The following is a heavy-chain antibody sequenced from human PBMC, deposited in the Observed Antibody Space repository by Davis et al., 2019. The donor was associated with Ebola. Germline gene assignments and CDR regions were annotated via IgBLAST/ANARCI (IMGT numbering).Heavy chain of an antibody. D-gene: IGHD4-17*01. CDR1: GFTFSSYA. V-gene: IGHV3-23*01. CDR2: ISGSGGST. CDR3: ARVVTTRTYYYGMDV. Sequence: GGSLRLSCAASGFTFSSYAMSWVRQAPGKGLEWVSAISGSGGSTYYADSVKGRFTISRDNSKNTLYLQMNSLRAEDTAVYYCARVVTTRTYYYGMDVWGQGTTVTVSS. J-gene: IGHJ6*02.